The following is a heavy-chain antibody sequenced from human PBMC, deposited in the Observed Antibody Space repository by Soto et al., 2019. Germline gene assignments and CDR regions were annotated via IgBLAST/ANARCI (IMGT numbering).Heavy chain of an antibody. CDR1: GGTFSSYA. D-gene: IGHD2-2*02. CDR2: IIPIFGTA. V-gene: IGHV1-69*13. J-gene: IGHJ6*02. CDR3: ARGTRDCSSTSCYRGLYYYGMDV. Sequence: GASVKVSCKASGGTFSSYAISWVRQAPGQGLEWMGGIIPIFGTANYAQKFQGRVTITADESTSTAYMELSSLRSEDTAVYYCARGTRDCSSTSCYRGLYYYGMDVWGQGTTVTVSS.